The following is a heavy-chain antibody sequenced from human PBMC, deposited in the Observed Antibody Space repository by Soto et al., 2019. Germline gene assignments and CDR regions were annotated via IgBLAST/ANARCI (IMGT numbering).Heavy chain of an antibody. CDR3: AHTMPSRVADY. V-gene: IGHV2-5*02. D-gene: IGHD2-2*01. Sequence: QITLKESGPTLVKPTQTLTLTCTFSGFSLSTNGVGVGWIRQPPGKALEWLALIYWDDDKRYRTSLQSRLTITTATPNHQVGLTMTNMAPVDTAIYYCAHTMPSRVADYWGHGILVTVSS. J-gene: IGHJ4*01. CDR2: IYWDDDK. CDR1: GFSLSTNGVG.